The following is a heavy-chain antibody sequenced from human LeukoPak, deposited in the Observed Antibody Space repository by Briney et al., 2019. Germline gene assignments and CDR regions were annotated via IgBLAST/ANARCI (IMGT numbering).Heavy chain of an antibody. D-gene: IGHD2-2*01. J-gene: IGHJ5*02. Sequence: ASVKVSCKASGYTFTSYDINWVRHATGQGLEWMGWMNPNSGNTGYAQKFQGRVTITRNTSISTAYMELSSLRSEDTAVYYCAAYCSSTSCYAEGTVPWGQGTLVTVSS. V-gene: IGHV1-8*03. CDR2: MNPNSGNT. CDR1: GYTFTSYD. CDR3: AAYCSSTSCYAEGTVP.